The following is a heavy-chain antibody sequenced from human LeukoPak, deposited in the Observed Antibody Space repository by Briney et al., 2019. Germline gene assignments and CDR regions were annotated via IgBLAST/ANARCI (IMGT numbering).Heavy chain of an antibody. V-gene: IGHV3-66*01. CDR2: IYSGGST. CDR1: GVTVSSNY. D-gene: IGHD1-14*01. CDR3: ARFIQPTTRYGMDV. J-gene: IGHJ6*02. Sequence: GGSLRLSCAASGVTVSSNYMSWVRQAPGQVLEWVSVIYSGGSTYYADSVKGRFTISRDNSKNTLYLQMNSLRAEDTAVYYCARFIQPTTRYGMDVWGQGTTVTVSS.